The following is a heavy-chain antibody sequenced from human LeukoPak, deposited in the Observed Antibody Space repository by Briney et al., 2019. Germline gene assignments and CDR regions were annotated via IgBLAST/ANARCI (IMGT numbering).Heavy chain of an antibody. J-gene: IGHJ4*02. V-gene: IGHV4-34*01. CDR3: ARCPRSSHPRRSTLFDY. Sequence: NSSETLSLPCALYGGPLSGYYWSCTPHPPEEAREWIREINHIGSTNYIPSLKSRVTISVDTSKNQLSLKLSSVTAADTAVYYCARCPRSSHPRRSTLFDYWGQGSLVTVSS. D-gene: IGHD6-13*01. CDR1: GGPLSGYY. CDR2: INHIGST.